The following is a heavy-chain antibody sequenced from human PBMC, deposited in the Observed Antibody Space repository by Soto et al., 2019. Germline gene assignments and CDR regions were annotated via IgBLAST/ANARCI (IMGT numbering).Heavy chain of an antibody. J-gene: IGHJ4*02. D-gene: IGHD1-20*01. CDR3: ARNLYNTGRFDY. CDR1: GYTFTSYD. V-gene: IGHV1-8*02. Sequence: QVQLVQSGAEVKKPGASVKVSCKASGYTFTSYDINWVRQAPGQGLEWVGWMTPNSGDTGYAQTFQGRVTLTRDTSRSSAYMELSSLTSEDSAVYYCARNLYNTGRFDYWGQGTLFTVSS. CDR2: MTPNSGDT.